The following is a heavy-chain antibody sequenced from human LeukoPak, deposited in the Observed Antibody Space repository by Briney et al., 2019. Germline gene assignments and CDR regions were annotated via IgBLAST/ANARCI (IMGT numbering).Heavy chain of an antibody. D-gene: IGHD3-22*01. V-gene: IGHV4-4*07. CDR2: IYTSGST. CDR3: ARGLNYYDSSGYYSPLRTYYYYYMDV. Sequence: KPSETLSLTCTVSGGSISSYYWSWIRQPAGKGLEWIGRIYTSGSTNYNPSLKSRVTISVDTSKNQFSLKLSSVTAADTAVYYCARGLNYYDSSGYYSPLRTYYYYYMDVWGKGTTVTVSS. J-gene: IGHJ6*03. CDR1: GGSISSYY.